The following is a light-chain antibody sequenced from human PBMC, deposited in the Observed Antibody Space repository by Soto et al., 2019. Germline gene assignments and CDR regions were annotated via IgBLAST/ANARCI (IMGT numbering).Light chain of an antibody. Sequence: DIVMTQSPDSLAVSLGEGATINCKSSQSVLYSSNNKNYLAGYQQRPGQPPKLLIYWASTRESGVPDRFSGGGSGTDFTLTITSLQAEDVAVYYCQQYESTPPTFGQGTKLEIK. CDR1: QSVLYSSNNKNY. J-gene: IGKJ2*01. CDR3: QQYESTPPT. CDR2: WAS. V-gene: IGKV4-1*01.